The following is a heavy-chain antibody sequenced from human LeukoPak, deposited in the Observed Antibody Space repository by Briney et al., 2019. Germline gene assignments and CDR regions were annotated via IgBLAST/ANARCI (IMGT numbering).Heavy chain of an antibody. CDR3: AKGAGTTMVRGVIPRPTYFDY. J-gene: IGHJ4*02. CDR1: RFTFSTYG. Sequence: PGGSLRLSCAASRFTFSTYGMHWVRQAPGKGLEWVAFIRYDGSNKYYADSVKGRFTISRDNSKNTLYLQMNSLRAEDTAVYYCAKGAGTTMVRGVIPRPTYFDYWGQGTLVTVSS. V-gene: IGHV3-30*02. CDR2: IRYDGSNK. D-gene: IGHD3-10*01.